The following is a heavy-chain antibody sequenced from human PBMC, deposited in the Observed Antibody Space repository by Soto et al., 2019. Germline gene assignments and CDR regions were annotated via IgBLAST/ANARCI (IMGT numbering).Heavy chain of an antibody. CDR3: ARDCRYGDYFLYYYYGMDV. CDR2: ISSSGSTI. D-gene: IGHD4-17*01. CDR1: GFTFSSYE. V-gene: IGHV3-48*03. Sequence: LRLSCAASGFTFSSYEMNWVRQAPGKGLEWVSYISSSGSTIYYADSVKGRFTISRDNAKNSLYLQMNSLRAEDTAVYYCARDCRYGDYFLYYYYGMDVWGQGTTVTVSS. J-gene: IGHJ6*02.